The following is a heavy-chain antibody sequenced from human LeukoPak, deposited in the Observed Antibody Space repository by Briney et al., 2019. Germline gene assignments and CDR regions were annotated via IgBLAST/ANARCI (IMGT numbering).Heavy chain of an antibody. J-gene: IGHJ5*02. CDR2: MNPNSGNT. Sequence: ASVKVSCKASGYTFTSYDINWVRQATGQGLEWMGWMNPNSGNTGYAQKFQGRVTITRNASISTAYMELSSLRSEDTAVYYCARSVARGQFDPWGQGTLVTVSS. V-gene: IGHV1-8*03. D-gene: IGHD2-21*01. CDR3: ARSVARGQFDP. CDR1: GYTFTSYD.